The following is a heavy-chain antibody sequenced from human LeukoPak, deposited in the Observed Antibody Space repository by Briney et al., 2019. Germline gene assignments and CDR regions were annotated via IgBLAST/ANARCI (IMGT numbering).Heavy chain of an antibody. J-gene: IGHJ4*02. CDR3: ARQLGYYLFVSDY. D-gene: IGHD3-22*01. V-gene: IGHV5-51*01. CDR1: GYSFTSYW. Sequence: SGESLKISCKGSGYSFTSYWIGWVRQMPGKGLEWMGIIYPGDSDTRYSPSFQGQVTISADKSISTAYLQWSSLKASDTAMYYRARQLGYYLFVSDYWGQGTLVTVSS. CDR2: IYPGDSDT.